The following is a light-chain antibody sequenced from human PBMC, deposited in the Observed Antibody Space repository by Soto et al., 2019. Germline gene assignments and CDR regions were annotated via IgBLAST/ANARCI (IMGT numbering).Light chain of an antibody. CDR2: QGT. CDR1: SSDVGAYNA. J-gene: IGLJ1*01. CDR3: CSSAPESTYV. Sequence: QSALARPASVSGSPGQSITISCTGTSSDVGAYNAVSWYQLHPGKAPQLIIYQGTQRPSGVSTRFSGSTSGNAASLTVSGLQAADEAEYFCCSSAPESTYVFGTGTKLTVL. V-gene: IGLV2-23*01.